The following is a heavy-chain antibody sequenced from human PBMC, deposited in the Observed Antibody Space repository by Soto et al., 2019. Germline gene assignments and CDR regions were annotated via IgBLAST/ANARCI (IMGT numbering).Heavy chain of an antibody. CDR3: AKLAVPPPYYYYDLEV. CDR1: GGSFSGYY. CDR2: INHSGST. D-gene: IGHD1-1*01. V-gene: IGHV4-34*01. J-gene: IGHJ6*02. Sequence: QVQLQQWGAGLLKPSETLSLTCAVYGGSFSGYYWSWIRQPPGKGLEWIGEINHSGSTNYNPSLKSRVTTSVDTSKNQFSLRLGSVPAAVTAVYYCAKLAVPPPYYYYDLEVWGQRTTVTVSS.